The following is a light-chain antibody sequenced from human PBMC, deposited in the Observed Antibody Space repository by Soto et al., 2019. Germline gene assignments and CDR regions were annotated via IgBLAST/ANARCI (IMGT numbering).Light chain of an antibody. Sequence: QSALTQPASVSGSPGQSITISCSGNSTDIGGYNYVSWYQQHPGKAPKVMIYEVSNRPSGVSDRFSGSKSGNTASLTITGLPAEDEADYYCSSYTSSSTLYVFGGGTQVTVL. CDR2: EVS. V-gene: IGLV2-14*01. CDR3: SSYTSSSTLYV. J-gene: IGLJ1*01. CDR1: STDIGGYNY.